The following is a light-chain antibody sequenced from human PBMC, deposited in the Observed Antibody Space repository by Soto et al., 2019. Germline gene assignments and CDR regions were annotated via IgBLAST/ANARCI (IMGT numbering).Light chain of an antibody. CDR1: QSVSRY. CDR3: QQRTDGLT. J-gene: IGKJ4*01. CDR2: DAS. Sequence: EIVLTQSPCTLSLSPGERATLSCRASQSVSRYLAWYQQKPGQVPSLVMYDASNRATGIPARFSGSGSGTDFTLTISNLEPEDFAVYYCQQRTDGLTFGGGTKVEIK. V-gene: IGKV3-11*01.